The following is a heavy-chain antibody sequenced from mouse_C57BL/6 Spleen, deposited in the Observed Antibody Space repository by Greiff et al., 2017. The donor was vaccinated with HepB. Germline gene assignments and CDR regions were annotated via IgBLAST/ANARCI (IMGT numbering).Heavy chain of an antibody. Sequence: EVLLLESGGGLVKPGGSLKLSCAASGFTFSSYAMSWVRQTPEKRLEWVANISDGGSYTYYPDNVKGRFTITRDNAKNNLYLQMSHLKSEDTAMYYCSRGAYDYDEGAWFAYWGQGTLVTVSA. V-gene: IGHV5-4*01. CDR1: GFTFSSYA. D-gene: IGHD2-4*01. CDR3: SRGAYDYDEGAWFAY. CDR2: ISDGGSYT. J-gene: IGHJ3*01.